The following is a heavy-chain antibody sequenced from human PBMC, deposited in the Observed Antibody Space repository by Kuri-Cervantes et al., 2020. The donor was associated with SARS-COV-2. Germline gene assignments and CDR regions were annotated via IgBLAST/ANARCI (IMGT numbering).Heavy chain of an antibody. CDR3: ARESSSSTYAFDI. V-gene: IGHV3-23*01. Sequence: GGSLRLSCAASGFTFVSYAMGWVRQTPGKGLEWVSGISDSGSGTYYVDSVKGRFIISRDNSRNTLYLQMNSLRAEDTALYYCARESSSSTYAFDIWGQGTMVTVSS. CDR2: ISDSGSGT. D-gene: IGHD6-6*01. CDR1: GFTFVSYA. J-gene: IGHJ3*02.